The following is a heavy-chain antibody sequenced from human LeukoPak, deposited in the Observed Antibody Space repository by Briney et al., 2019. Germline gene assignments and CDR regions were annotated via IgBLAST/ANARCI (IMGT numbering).Heavy chain of an antibody. CDR3: ARVYYSSSYDYWYFDL. Sequence: SETLSLTCAVSGGSISSGGYSWNWIRQPPGKGLEWIGYIYYSGSTNYNPSLKSRVTISVDTSKNQFSLKLSSVTAADTAVYYCARVYYSSSYDYWYFDLWGRGTLVTVSS. CDR1: GGSISSGGYS. D-gene: IGHD6-13*01. CDR2: IYYSGST. V-gene: IGHV4-61*08. J-gene: IGHJ2*01.